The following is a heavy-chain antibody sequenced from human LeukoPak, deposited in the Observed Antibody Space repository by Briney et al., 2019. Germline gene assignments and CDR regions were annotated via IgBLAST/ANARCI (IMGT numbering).Heavy chain of an antibody. V-gene: IGHV4-34*01. J-gene: IGHJ6*03. D-gene: IGHD6-13*01. CDR2: INHSGST. CDR3: ARLMSDVRAAAGTWRRYYYYYMDV. CDR1: GGSFSGHY. Sequence: PSETLSLTCAVYGGSFSGHYWSWIRQPPGKGLEWIGEINHSGSTNYNPSLKSRVTISVDTSKNQFSLKLSSVTAADTAVYYCARLMSDVRAAAGTWRRYYYYYMDVWGKGTTVTISS.